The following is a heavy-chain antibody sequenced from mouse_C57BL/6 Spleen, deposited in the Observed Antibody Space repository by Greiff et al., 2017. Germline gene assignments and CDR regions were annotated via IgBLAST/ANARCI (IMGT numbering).Heavy chain of an antibody. V-gene: IGHV5-17*01. D-gene: IGHD1-1*01. CDR3: ARPRIYYGFDY. CDR2: ISSGSSTI. Sequence: EVKLQESGGGLVKPGGSLKLSCAASGFTFSDYGMHWVRQAPEKGLEWVAYISSGSSTIYYADTVKGRFTISRDNAKNTLFLQMTSLRSEDTAMYYCARPRIYYGFDYWGQGTTLTVSS. CDR1: GFTFSDYG. J-gene: IGHJ2*01.